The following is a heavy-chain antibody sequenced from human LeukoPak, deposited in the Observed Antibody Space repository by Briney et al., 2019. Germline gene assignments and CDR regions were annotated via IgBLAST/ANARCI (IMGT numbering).Heavy chain of an antibody. CDR2: IYYRGTT. CDR1: GDSIDSYY. J-gene: IGHJ4*02. Sequence: PSETLSLACTVSGDSIDSYYWSWIRQPPGKGLEWIGYIYYRGTTSYNPFLKSRVTISVDTSKNQFSLKLNSVTAADTAVYYCARLPRYGGYDHFDYWGQGILVIVSS. CDR3: ARLPRYGGYDHFDY. V-gene: IGHV4-59*12. D-gene: IGHD5-12*01.